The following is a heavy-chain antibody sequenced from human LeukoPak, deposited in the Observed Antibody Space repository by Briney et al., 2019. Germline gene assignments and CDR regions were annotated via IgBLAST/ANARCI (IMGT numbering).Heavy chain of an antibody. CDR1: GFSFSNYA. CDR3: ARRGYSDSSGYDY. Sequence: GGSLRLSCAASGFSFSNYAMNWVRQAPGKGLEWFPSINGRSTDIYYADSVKGRFTISRDKAKNSLYLQMNSLRAEDTAIYYCARRGYSDSSGYDYWGQGTLVTVSS. CDR2: INGRSTDI. J-gene: IGHJ4*02. D-gene: IGHD3-22*01. V-gene: IGHV3-21*01.